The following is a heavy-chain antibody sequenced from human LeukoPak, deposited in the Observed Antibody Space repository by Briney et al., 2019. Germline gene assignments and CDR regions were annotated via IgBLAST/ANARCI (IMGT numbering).Heavy chain of an antibody. D-gene: IGHD3-22*01. V-gene: IGHV1-69*13. CDR1: GYTFSNYG. CDR3: ATSLPYGYHDSGGSNWFDP. Sequence: SVKVSCKASGYTFSNYGISWVRQAPGQGLEWMGGIIPIFGPADYAQKFQGRVTITADESTSTAYLELSSLRSEDTAVYYCATSLPYGYHDSGGSNWFDPWGQGTLVTVSS. J-gene: IGHJ5*02. CDR2: IIPIFGPA.